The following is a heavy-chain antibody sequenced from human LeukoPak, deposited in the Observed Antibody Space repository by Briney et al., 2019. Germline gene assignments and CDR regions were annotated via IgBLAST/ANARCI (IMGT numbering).Heavy chain of an antibody. CDR1: GFTFSSYA. V-gene: IGHV3-23*01. Sequence: PGGSLRLSCAASGFTFSSYAMSWVRQAPGKGLEWVSAISGSGGSTYYADSVKGRFTISRDNSKNTLYLQMNSLRAEDTAVYYCAKDQGLLWFGDLLGYFDYWGQGTLVTVSS. CDR2: ISGSGGST. J-gene: IGHJ4*02. D-gene: IGHD3-10*01. CDR3: AKDQGLLWFGDLLGYFDY.